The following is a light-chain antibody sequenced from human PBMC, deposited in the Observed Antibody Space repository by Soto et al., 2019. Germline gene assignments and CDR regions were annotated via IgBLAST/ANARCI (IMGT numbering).Light chain of an antibody. Sequence: AIQMTQSPSSLSASVGDRVTVTCRASQAIKYDLAWYQQKPGKAPKVLIYGASTLQPGVSSRFSGSGSGSEFTLTINSLQPEDSATYFCLQDFHYPRTFGQGTKVEIK. CDR3: LQDFHYPRT. V-gene: IGKV1-6*01. CDR2: GAS. CDR1: QAIKYD. J-gene: IGKJ1*01.